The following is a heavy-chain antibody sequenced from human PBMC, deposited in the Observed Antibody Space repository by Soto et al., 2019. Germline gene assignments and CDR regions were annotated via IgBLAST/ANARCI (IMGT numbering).Heavy chain of an antibody. D-gene: IGHD2-8*01. V-gene: IGHV3-23*01. CDR2: ISGSGGST. CDR1: GFTFSSYA. CDR3: AKGGRYCTNGVCSLNDY. J-gene: IGHJ4*02. Sequence: GGSLRLSCAASGFTFSSYAMSWVRQAPGKGLEWVSAISGSGGSTYYADSVKGRFTISRDNSKNTLYLKMNSLRAEDTAVYYCAKGGRYCTNGVCSLNDYWGQGTLVTFSS.